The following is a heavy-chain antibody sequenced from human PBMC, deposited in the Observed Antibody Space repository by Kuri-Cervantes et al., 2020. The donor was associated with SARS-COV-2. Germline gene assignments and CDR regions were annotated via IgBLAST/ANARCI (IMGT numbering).Heavy chain of an antibody. D-gene: IGHD3-10*01. J-gene: IGHJ6*02. CDR1: GFTFSSYA. V-gene: IGHV3-23*01. CDR2: ISGDGGST. CDR3: AKAENLWFGELPRIYGMDA. Sequence: GESLKISCAASGFTFSSYAMSWVRQAPGKGLEWVSAISGDGGSTFSADSVKGRFSVSRDNSKNTLFLQMNSLRAEDTAVYYCAKAENLWFGELPRIYGMDAWGQGTTVTVSS.